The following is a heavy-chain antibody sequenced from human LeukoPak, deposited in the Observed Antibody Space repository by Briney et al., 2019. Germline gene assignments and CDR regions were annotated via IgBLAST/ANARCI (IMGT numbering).Heavy chain of an antibody. CDR1: GYTFTGYY. CDR3: ARPFDSSGYYLGY. J-gene: IGHJ4*02. Sequence: ASVKVSCKASGYTFTGYYMHWVRQAPGQGLEWMGWINPNSGGTNYAQKFQGRVTMTRDMSTSTVYMELSSLRSEDTAVYYCARPFDSSGYYLGYWGQGTLVTVSS. CDR2: INPNSGGT. D-gene: IGHD3-22*01. V-gene: IGHV1-2*02.